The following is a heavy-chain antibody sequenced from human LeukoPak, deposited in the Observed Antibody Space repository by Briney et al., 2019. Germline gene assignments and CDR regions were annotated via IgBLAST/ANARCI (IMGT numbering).Heavy chain of an antibody. CDR1: GGSTSSYY. D-gene: IGHD1-26*01. CDR3: ARGGSYYYFDH. V-gene: IGHV4-59*01. CDR2: IYKSGST. J-gene: IGHJ4*02. Sequence: SETLSLTCSVSGGSTSSYYWSWIRQPPGKGVEWIGYIYKSGSTNYNPSLKSRVTISVDTSKNQFSLKLSSVTAADTAVYYCARGGSYYYFDHWGQGTLVTVSS.